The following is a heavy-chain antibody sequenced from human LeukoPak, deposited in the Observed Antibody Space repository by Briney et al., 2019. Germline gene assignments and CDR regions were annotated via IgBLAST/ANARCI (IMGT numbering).Heavy chain of an antibody. CDR2: INWNGGST. CDR1: GFTFDDYG. V-gene: IGHV3-20*04. D-gene: IGHD3-22*01. J-gene: IGHJ3*02. CDR3: AIQYYYDSSGYYPDAFDI. Sequence: PGGSLRLSCAASGFTFDDYGMSWVRQAPGKGLEWVSGINWNGGSTGYADSVKGRFTISRDNAKNSLYLQMNSLRAEDTALYYCAIQYYYDSSGYYPDAFDIWGQGTMVTVSS.